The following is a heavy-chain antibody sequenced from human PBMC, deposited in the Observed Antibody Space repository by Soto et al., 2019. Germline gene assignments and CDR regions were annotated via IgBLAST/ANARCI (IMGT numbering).Heavy chain of an antibody. CDR1: GGSISSYY. CDR3: ARSIDSSGYYFSNC. V-gene: IGHV4-59*01. CDR2: IHYSGST. J-gene: IGHJ4*02. Sequence: SETLSRTCTVFGGSISSYYWSWIRQSPGKGLEWIGYIHYSGSTNYNPSLKSRVTMSVDTSRNQFSLKVSSVTAADTAVYSCARSIDSSGYYFSNCWGQGTLVTVSS. D-gene: IGHD3-22*01.